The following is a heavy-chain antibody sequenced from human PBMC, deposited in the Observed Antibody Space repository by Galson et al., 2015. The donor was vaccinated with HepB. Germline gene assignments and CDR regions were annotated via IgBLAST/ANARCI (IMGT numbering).Heavy chain of an antibody. Sequence: IRQSPEKGLEWIGEIHHSGRTNYNPSLRSRVTISIDTSANQFFLQLTSVTAADTAMYYCARGGQWQEFWGQGTLVTVSS. V-gene: IGHV4-34*01. CDR3: ARGGQWQEF. D-gene: IGHD6-19*01. CDR2: IHHSGRT. J-gene: IGHJ4*02.